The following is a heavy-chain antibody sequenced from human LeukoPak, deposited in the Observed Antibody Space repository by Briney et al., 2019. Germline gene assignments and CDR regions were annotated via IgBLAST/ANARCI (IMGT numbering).Heavy chain of an antibody. CDR3: ARADSGYYPFDY. Sequence: SETLSLTCTVSGGSISSYYWSWIRQPPGKGLEWIGYIYYSGSTNYNPSLKSRVTISVDTSKNQFSLKLSSVTAADTAVYYCARADSGYYPFDYWGQGTLVTVSS. V-gene: IGHV4-59*01. J-gene: IGHJ4*02. CDR2: IYYSGST. CDR1: GGSISSYY. D-gene: IGHD3-22*01.